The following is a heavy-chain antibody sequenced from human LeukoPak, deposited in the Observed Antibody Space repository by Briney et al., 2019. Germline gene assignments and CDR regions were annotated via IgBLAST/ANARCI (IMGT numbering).Heavy chain of an antibody. CDR3: ARGHAYYYDSSGYNFDY. Sequence: ASVKVSCKASGYTFTSYDINWVRQATGQGLGWMGWMNPNSGNTGYAQKFQGRVTMTRNTSISTAYMELSSLRSEDTAVYYCARGHAYYYDSSGYNFDYWGQGTLVTVSS. D-gene: IGHD3-22*01. V-gene: IGHV1-8*01. J-gene: IGHJ4*02. CDR1: GYTFTSYD. CDR2: MNPNSGNT.